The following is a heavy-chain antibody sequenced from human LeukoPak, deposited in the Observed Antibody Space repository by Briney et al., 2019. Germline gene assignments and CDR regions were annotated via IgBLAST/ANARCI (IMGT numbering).Heavy chain of an antibody. CDR2: INHSGST. V-gene: IGHV4-34*01. CDR1: GGSFSGYY. J-gene: IGHJ4*02. D-gene: IGHD5-24*01. CDR3: ARDRHGYNLFDY. Sequence: SETLSLTCAVYGGSFSGYYWSWIRQPPGKGLEWIGEINHSGSTNYNPSLKSRVTISVDTSKNQFSLKLSSVTAADTAVYYCARDRHGYNLFDYWGQGTLVTVSS.